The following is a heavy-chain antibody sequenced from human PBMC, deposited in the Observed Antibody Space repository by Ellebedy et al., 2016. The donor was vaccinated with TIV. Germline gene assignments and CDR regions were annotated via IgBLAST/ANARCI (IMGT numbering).Heavy chain of an antibody. CDR3: ARDMAWGNERVNDAFDI. D-gene: IGHD7-27*01. V-gene: IGHV3-7*01. J-gene: IGHJ3*02. Sequence: GGSLRLSCAASGFSFRSYWMSWVRQAPGKGLEWVANLNQLGSEKYYVDSVKGRFTISRDNAKNSLYLQMNGLRVEDTAVYFCARDMAWGNERVNDAFDIWGHGTLVTVSS. CDR2: LNQLGSEK. CDR1: GFSFRSYW.